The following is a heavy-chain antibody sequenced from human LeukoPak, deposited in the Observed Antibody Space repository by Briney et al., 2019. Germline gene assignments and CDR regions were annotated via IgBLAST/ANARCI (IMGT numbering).Heavy chain of an antibody. CDR1: GFTFSSYS. Sequence: GGSLRLSCAASGFTFSSYSMNWVRQAPGKGLEWVSSISSSSSYIYYADSVKGRFTISRDNAKNSLYLQMNSLRAEDTAVYYCARDLRFGELFNYYYYMDVWGEGTTVTVSS. CDR3: ARDLRFGELFNYYYYMDV. V-gene: IGHV3-21*01. D-gene: IGHD3-10*01. J-gene: IGHJ6*03. CDR2: ISSSSSYI.